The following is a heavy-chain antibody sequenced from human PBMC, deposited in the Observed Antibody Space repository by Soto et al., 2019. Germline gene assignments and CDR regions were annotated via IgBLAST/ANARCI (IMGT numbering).Heavy chain of an antibody. V-gene: IGHV3-21*01. D-gene: IGHD5-18*01. CDR3: ASYSYGSPYYFDY. CDR1: GFTFSSYS. J-gene: IGHJ4*02. Sequence: PGGSLRLSCAASGFTFSSYSMNWVRQAPGKGLEWVSSISSSSSYIYYADSVKGRFTISRDNAKNSLYLQMNSLRAEDTAVYYCASYSYGSPYYFDYWGQGTLVTVSS. CDR2: ISSSSSYI.